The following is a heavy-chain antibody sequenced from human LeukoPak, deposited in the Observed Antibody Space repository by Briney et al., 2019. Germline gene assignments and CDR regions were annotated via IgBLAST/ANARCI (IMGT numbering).Heavy chain of an antibody. Sequence: GGSLRLSCAASGFTFSTNWMHWVRHAPGKGLVWVSRINSDGSDTSYADSVKGRFTISRDNAKNTLYLQMNSLRAEDTAVYYCARGVSPLNYYFDYWGQGTLVTVSS. D-gene: IGHD6-13*01. J-gene: IGHJ4*02. CDR3: ARGVSPLNYYFDY. CDR2: INSDGSDT. V-gene: IGHV3-74*01. CDR1: GFTFSTNW.